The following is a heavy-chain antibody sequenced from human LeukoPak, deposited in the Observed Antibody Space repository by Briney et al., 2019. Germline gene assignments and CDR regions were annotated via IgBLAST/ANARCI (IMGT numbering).Heavy chain of an antibody. CDR2: INPSRGST. V-gene: IGHV1-46*01. CDR1: GYSFTSHY. Sequence: ASVKVSCKASGYSFTSHYIHWVRQAPGQGLEWMGIINPSRGSTSYAQKFQGRVTMTRDTSTSTVYMELSSLRFEDTAVYYCAREGGLLWFGELMPFDYWGQGALVTVSS. J-gene: IGHJ4*02. D-gene: IGHD3-10*01. CDR3: AREGGLLWFGELMPFDY.